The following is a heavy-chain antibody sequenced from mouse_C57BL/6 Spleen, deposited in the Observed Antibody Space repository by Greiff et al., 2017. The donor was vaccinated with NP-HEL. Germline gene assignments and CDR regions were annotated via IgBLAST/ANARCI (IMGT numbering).Heavy chain of an antibody. D-gene: IGHD2-3*01. V-gene: IGHV5-17*01. CDR2: ISSGSSTI. J-gene: IGHJ2*01. CDR3: ASWGWLLRFYYFDY. CDR1: GFTFSDYG. Sequence: EVQLVESGGGLVKPGGSLKLSCAASGFTFSDYGMHWVRQAPEKGLEWVAYISSGSSTIYYADTVKGRFTISRDNAKNTLFLQMTSLRSEDTAMYYCASWGWLLRFYYFDYWGQGTTLTVSS.